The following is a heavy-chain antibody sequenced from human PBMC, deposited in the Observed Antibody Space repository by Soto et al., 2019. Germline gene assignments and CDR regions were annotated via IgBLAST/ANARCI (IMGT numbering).Heavy chain of an antibody. CDR1: GYSFASYA. CDR2: ISAYNGNT. CDR3: ARIIVVVTALDY. J-gene: IGHJ4*02. V-gene: IGHV1-18*01. Sequence: ASVKVSCKASGYSFASYAISWMRQAPGQGLEWMGWISAYNGNTNYAQKLQGRVTMTTDTSASTAYMELSSLRSEDTAVYYCARIIVVVTALDYWGQGTLVTVSS. D-gene: IGHD2-21*02.